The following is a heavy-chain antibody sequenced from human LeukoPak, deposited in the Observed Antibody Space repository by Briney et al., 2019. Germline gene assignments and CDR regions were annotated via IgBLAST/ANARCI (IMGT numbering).Heavy chain of an antibody. CDR1: GFSFNSYW. D-gene: IGHD2-15*01. J-gene: IGHJ3*02. CDR3: ARISYGSRPNCAFDI. Sequence: PGGSLRLSCTGSGFSFNSYWMTWVRQAPGKWLEWVANIRQDGGEMFYVDSVKGRFSISRDNARNSLYLQMNSLRVEDTAVYYCARISYGSRPNCAFDIWGQGTMVTVSS. V-gene: IGHV3-7*04. CDR2: IRQDGGEM.